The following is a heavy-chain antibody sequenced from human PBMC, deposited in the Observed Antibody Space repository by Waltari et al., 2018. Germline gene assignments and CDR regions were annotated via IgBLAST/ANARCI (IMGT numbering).Heavy chain of an antibody. CDR2: IIPIFGTA. D-gene: IGHD5-18*01. CDR1: GGTFSSYA. Sequence: QVQLVQSGAEVKKPGSSVKVSCKASGGTFSSYAISWVRQAPGQGLEWMGGIIPIFGTANYAQKFQGRVTITADESTSTAYMELSSLRSEDTAVYYCARAPFTGYSCGYTLSFDYWGQGTLVTVSS. J-gene: IGHJ4*02. V-gene: IGHV1-69*01. CDR3: ARAPFTGYSCGYTLSFDY.